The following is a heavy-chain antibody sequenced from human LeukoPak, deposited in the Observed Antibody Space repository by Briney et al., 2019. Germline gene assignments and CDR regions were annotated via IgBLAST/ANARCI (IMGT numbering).Heavy chain of an antibody. V-gene: IGHV1-69*05. Sequence: SSVKVSCKASGGTFSSYAISWVRQAPGQGLEWMGRIIPIFGTANYAQKFQGRVTITTDESTSTAYMELSSLRSEDTAVYYCASAILDGYNDMYFDYWGQGTLVTVSS. CDR3: ASAILDGYNDMYFDY. CDR2: IIPIFGTA. CDR1: GGTFSSYA. J-gene: IGHJ4*02. D-gene: IGHD5-24*01.